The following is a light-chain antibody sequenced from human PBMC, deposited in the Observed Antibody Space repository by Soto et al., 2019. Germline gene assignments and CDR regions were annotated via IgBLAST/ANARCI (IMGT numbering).Light chain of an antibody. V-gene: IGLV1-44*01. CDR2: SND. CDR3: AVWDESMTGWV. J-gene: IGLJ3*02. Sequence: QSVVTQTPSASGTPGQRVTISCSGSSPNIGTNAVNWCQQLPGTAPRLLIYSNDQRPPGVPDRFSGSKSGTSASLAISGLRSEDEAHYYCAVWDESMTGWVFGGGTKLTVL. CDR1: SPNIGTNA.